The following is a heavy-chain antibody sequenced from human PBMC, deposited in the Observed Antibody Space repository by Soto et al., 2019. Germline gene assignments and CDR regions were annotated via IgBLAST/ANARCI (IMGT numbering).Heavy chain of an antibody. CDR1: GYTFTSYG. J-gene: IGHJ6*02. V-gene: IGHV1-18*01. CDR2: ISSYTGNR. CDR3: ARDPPPDYSGSCCPMDV. D-gene: IGHD1-26*01. Sequence: QVQLVQSGAEVKKPGASVKVSCKTSGYTFTSYGITWVRQAPGQGLEWMGWISSYTGNRYFAQKLRARVTMTTDTSASTAYMELRSRRSDDTAVYYCARDPPPDYSGSCCPMDVWGQGTTVTVSS.